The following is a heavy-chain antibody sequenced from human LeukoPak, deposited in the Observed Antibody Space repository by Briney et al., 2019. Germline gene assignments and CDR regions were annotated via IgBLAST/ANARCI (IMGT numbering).Heavy chain of an antibody. CDR2: IYSGGST. CDR1: GFTVSSNY. J-gene: IGHJ4*02. V-gene: IGHV3-53*01. Sequence: GGSLRLSCAASGFTVSSNYMSWVRQAPGKGLEWASVIYSGGSTYYADSVKGRFTISRDNSKNTLYLQMNSLRAEDTAVYYCARELTIVGATNYFDYWGQGTLVTVSS. CDR3: ARELTIVGATNYFDY. D-gene: IGHD1-26*01.